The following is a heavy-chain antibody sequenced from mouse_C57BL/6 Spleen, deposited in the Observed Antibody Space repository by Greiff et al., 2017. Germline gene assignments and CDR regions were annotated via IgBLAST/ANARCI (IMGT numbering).Heavy chain of an antibody. Sequence: QVQLQQPGAELVRPGSSVKLSCKASGYTFTSYWMDWVKQRPGQGLEWIGNIYPSDSETHYNQKFKDKATLTVDKSSSTSYMQLSSLTSEDSAVYYCASNYGAMDYWGQGTSVTVSS. V-gene: IGHV1-61*01. D-gene: IGHD1-1*01. CDR3: ASNYGAMDY. J-gene: IGHJ4*01. CDR2: IYPSDSET. CDR1: GYTFTSYW.